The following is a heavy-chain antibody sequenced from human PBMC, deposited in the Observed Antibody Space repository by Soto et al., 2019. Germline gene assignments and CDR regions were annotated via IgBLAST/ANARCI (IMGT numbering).Heavy chain of an antibody. Sequence: GASVKVSCKASGYTFTSYYMHWVRQAPGQGLEWMGWISVYNGNTKYAQKLQGRVTMTADTSTSTAYMELRSLRSDDTAVYYCARSPNYYYYMDVWGKGTTVTVSS. CDR3: ARSPNYYYYMDV. CDR1: GYTFTSYY. CDR2: ISVYNGNT. V-gene: IGHV1-18*04. J-gene: IGHJ6*03.